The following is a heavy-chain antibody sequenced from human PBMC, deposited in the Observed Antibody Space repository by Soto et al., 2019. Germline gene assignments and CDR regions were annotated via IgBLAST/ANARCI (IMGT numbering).Heavy chain of an antibody. V-gene: IGHV5-51*01. CDR2: IYPGDSET. CDR1: GYNFTTFW. J-gene: IGHJ4*01. Sequence: ESLKISCKGSGYNFTTFWIGWVRQVPGKGLEWMGIIYPGDSETKYSPDFEGQVTISADRSTNTAYLQWRSLRASDTAMYYCARLGFPGAIYFDSWGHGTLVTV. CDR3: ARLGFPGAIYFDS.